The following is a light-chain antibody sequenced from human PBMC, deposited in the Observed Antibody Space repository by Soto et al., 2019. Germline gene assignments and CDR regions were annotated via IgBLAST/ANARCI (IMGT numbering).Light chain of an antibody. V-gene: IGLV2-14*01. J-gene: IGLJ3*02. CDR3: SSDRSSSTWV. CDR2: EVS. CDR1: SSDVGGYKY. Sequence: QSALTQPASLSGAPGQSITISCTGTSSDVGGYKYVSWYQQHPGKAPKLMIYEVSNRPSGVSNRFSGSKSGNTASLTISGLQAEDEADYYCSSDRSSSTWVFGGGTKLTVL.